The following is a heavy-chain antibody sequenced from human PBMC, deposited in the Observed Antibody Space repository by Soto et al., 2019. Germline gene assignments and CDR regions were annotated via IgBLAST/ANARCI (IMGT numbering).Heavy chain of an antibody. CDR1: GGTFSSYA. Sequence: SVNISCTASGGTFSSYAISWVRQAPGQGLEWMGGIIPIFGTANYAQKFQGRVTITADESTSTAYMELSSLRSEDTAVYYCAREGGGLWFGDFTSFDILGEGTMVNV. J-gene: IGHJ3*02. CDR3: AREGGGLWFGDFTSFDI. CDR2: IIPIFGTA. D-gene: IGHD3-10*01. V-gene: IGHV1-69*01.